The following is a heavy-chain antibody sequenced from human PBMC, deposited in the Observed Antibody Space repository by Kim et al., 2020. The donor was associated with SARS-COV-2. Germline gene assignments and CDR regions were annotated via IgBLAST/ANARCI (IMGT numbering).Heavy chain of an antibody. D-gene: IGHD2-21*02. V-gene: IGHV4-39*07. CDR3: AREEEDCGGDCYSPRPDYFDY. CDR2: IYYSGST. Sequence: SETLSLTCTVSGGSISSSSYYWGWIRQPPGKGLEWIGSIYYSGSTYYNPSLKSRVTISVDTSKNQFSLKLSSVTAADTAVYYCAREEEDCGGDCYSPRPDYFDYWGQGTLVTVSS. J-gene: IGHJ4*02. CDR1: GGSISSSSYY.